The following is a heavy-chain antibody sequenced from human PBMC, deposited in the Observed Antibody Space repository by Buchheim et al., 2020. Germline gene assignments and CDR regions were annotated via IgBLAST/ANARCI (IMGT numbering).Heavy chain of an antibody. V-gene: IGHV3-30*18. D-gene: IGHD3-10*01. Sequence: QVQLVESGGGVVQPGRSLRLSCAASGFIFSSHAMHWVRQAPGKGLEWMAVISYDGSNKYYEDSVKGRLTISRDNSKNTLDLQMSSLRAEDTAVYYCAKDFINGMDVWGQGTT. J-gene: IGHJ6*02. CDR1: GFIFSSHA. CDR3: AKDFINGMDV. CDR2: ISYDGSNK.